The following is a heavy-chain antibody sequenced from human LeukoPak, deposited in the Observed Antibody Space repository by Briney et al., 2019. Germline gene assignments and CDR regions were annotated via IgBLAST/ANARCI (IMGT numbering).Heavy chain of an antibody. CDR3: ARVIETDFWSGSLGWFDP. Sequence: ASVKVSCKASGYTFTGYYMHRVRQAPGQGLEWMGWINPNSGGTNYAQKFQGRVTMTRDTSISTAYMELSRLRSDDTAVYYCARVIETDFWSGSLGWFDPWGQGTLVTVSS. D-gene: IGHD3-3*01. CDR1: GYTFTGYY. CDR2: INPNSGGT. V-gene: IGHV1-2*02. J-gene: IGHJ5*02.